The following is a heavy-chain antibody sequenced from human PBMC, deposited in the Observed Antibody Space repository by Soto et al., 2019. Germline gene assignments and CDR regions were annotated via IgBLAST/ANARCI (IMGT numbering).Heavy chain of an antibody. V-gene: IGHV3-7*01. CDR2: IKHDGSEK. CDR3: VRDRSGSYLEGFDY. J-gene: IGHJ4*02. CDR1: GFTFIIYW. D-gene: IGHD1-26*01. Sequence: WGSRKLSCSASGFTFIIYWMTWVRQAPGKGLEWVANIKHDGSEKYYVDSVKGRFTISRDNARNSVFLEMKSLRAEDTAVYSCVRDRSGSYLEGFDYWGQGTLVTVSS.